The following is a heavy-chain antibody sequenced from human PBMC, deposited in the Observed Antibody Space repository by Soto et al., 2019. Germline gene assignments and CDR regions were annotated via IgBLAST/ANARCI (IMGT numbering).Heavy chain of an antibody. CDR3: AADSESITIFGVVSSGHFQH. J-gene: IGHJ1*01. Sequence: SETLSLTCAVYGGSFSGYYCSWIRQPPGKGLEWIGEINHSGSTNYNPSLKSRVTISVDTSKNQFSLKLSSVTAADTAVYYCAADSESITIFGVVSSGHFQHWGQGTLVTVPS. V-gene: IGHV4-34*01. CDR2: INHSGST. CDR1: GGSFSGYY. D-gene: IGHD3-3*01.